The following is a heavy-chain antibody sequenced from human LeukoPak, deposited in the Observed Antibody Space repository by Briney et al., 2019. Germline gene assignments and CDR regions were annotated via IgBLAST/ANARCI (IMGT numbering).Heavy chain of an antibody. D-gene: IGHD1-26*01. CDR2: LSPDGSSS. CDR3: TRSPSLGGRYWGFDY. V-gene: IGHV3-74*01. Sequence: GGSLRLSCAASGFTFSTYWMHWVRHAPGKGLVWVSRLSPDGSSSIYADSVKGRFTVSRDNAKNTLYLQTNSLRAEDTAVYYCTRSPSLGGRYWGFDYWGQGALVTVSS. J-gene: IGHJ4*02. CDR1: GFTFSTYW.